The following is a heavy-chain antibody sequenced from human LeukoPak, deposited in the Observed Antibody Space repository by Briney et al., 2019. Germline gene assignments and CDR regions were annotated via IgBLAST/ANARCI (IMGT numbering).Heavy chain of an antibody. D-gene: IGHD1-26*01. CDR1: GFPFSSYA. J-gene: IGHJ3*02. CDR2: ISGSGGST. V-gene: IGHV3-23*01. Sequence: GGSLRLSCAASGFPFSSYAMSWVRQAPGKGLEWVSAISGSGGSTYYADSVKGRFTIYRDNSKNTLYLQMNSLRDEDTAKYYCAKRIVGAPYAFDIWGQGTMVTVSS. CDR3: AKRIVGAPYAFDI.